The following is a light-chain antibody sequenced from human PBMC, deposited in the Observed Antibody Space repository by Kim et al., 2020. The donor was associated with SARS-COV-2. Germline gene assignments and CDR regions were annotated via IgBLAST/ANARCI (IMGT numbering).Light chain of an antibody. J-gene: IGKJ1*01. Sequence: SPGERATLSCRTSQSVSSSYLAWYQQKPGQAPRLLIYGASSRATGIPDRFSGSGSGTDFTLTISRLEPEDFAVYYCQQYGRSPLTFGQGTKVDIK. CDR3: QQYGRSPLT. CDR1: QSVSSSY. V-gene: IGKV3-20*01. CDR2: GAS.